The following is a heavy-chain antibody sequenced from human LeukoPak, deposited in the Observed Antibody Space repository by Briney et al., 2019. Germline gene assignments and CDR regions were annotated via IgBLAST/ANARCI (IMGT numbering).Heavy chain of an antibody. V-gene: IGHV3-23*01. CDR2: ISGSGGST. CDR1: GFTFSSYA. D-gene: IGHD6-19*01. J-gene: IGHJ4*02. Sequence: GGSLRLSCAASGFTFSSYAMSWVRQAPGKGLEWVSAISGSGGSTYYADSVKGRFTISRDNAKNTLYLQMNSLRAEDTAVYYCARVFSGWYFYFDNWGQGTLVTVSS. CDR3: ARVFSGWYFYFDN.